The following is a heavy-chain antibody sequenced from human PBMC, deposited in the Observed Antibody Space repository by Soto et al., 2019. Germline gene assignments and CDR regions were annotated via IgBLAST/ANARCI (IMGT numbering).Heavy chain of an antibody. D-gene: IGHD2-15*01. CDR3: ALLGYCSGGSCDSPYFDY. CDR2: IYWDDDK. CDR1: GFSLSTSGVG. Sequence: SGPTLVNPTQTLTLTCTFSGFSLSTSGVGVGWIRQPPGKALEWLALIYWDDDKRYSPSLKSRLTITKDTSKNQVVLTMTNMDPVDTATYYCALLGYCSGGSCDSPYFDYWGQGTLVTVSS. J-gene: IGHJ4*02. V-gene: IGHV2-5*02.